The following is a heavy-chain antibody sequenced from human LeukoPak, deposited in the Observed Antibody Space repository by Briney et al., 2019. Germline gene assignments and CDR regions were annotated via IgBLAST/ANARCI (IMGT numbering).Heavy chain of an antibody. Sequence: TGGSLRLSCAASGFTFSSYGMHWVRQAPGKGLEWVAFIRYDGSNKYYADSVKGRFTISRDNSKNTLYLQMNSLRAEDTAVYYCAREGFGGVLFAFDIWGQGTMVTVSS. J-gene: IGHJ3*02. D-gene: IGHD2-8*02. CDR3: AREGFGGVLFAFDI. CDR2: IRYDGSNK. CDR1: GFTFSSYG. V-gene: IGHV3-30*02.